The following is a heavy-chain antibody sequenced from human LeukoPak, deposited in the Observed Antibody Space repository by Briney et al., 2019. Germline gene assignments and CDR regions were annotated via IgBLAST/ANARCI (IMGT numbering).Heavy chain of an antibody. D-gene: IGHD6-13*01. V-gene: IGHV4-39*01. CDR2: IYYSGST. J-gene: IGHJ6*03. CDR3: ARLAPLLEQQLVYYYYYMDV. Sequence: SETLSLTCTVSGGSISSSSYYWGWIRQPPGKGLEWIGSIYYSGSTYYNPSLKSRVTISVDTSKNQFSLKLSSVTAADTAVYYCARLAPLLEQQLVYYYYYMDVWGNGTTVTVSS. CDR1: GGSISSSSYY.